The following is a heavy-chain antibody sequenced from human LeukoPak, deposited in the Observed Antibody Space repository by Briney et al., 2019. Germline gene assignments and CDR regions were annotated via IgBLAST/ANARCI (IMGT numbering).Heavy chain of an antibody. D-gene: IGHD6-13*01. CDR1: RFTFSRYG. CDR2: IRYDGSNK. Sequence: PGGSLRLSCAASRFTFSRYGMHWVRQAPGKALEWVAFIRYDGSNKYYADSVKGRFTISRDNSKNTLYLQMDSLRADDTAVYYCAKAPYSSSWYHFDYWGQGTLVTVSS. CDR3: AKAPYSSSWYHFDY. J-gene: IGHJ4*02. V-gene: IGHV3-30*02.